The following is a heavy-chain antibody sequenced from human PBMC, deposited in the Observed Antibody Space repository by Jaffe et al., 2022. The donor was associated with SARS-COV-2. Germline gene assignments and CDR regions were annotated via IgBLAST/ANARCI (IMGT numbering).Heavy chain of an antibody. V-gene: IGHV4-31*03. Sequence: QVQLQESGPGLVKPSQTLSLTCTVSGGSISSGGYYWSWIRQHPGKGLEWIGYIYYSGSTYYNPSLKSRVTISVDTSKNQFSLKLSSVTAADTAVYYCARAPIVVVPAAIGSGWFDPWGQGTLVTVSS. CDR1: GGSISSGGYY. CDR2: IYYSGST. CDR3: ARAPIVVVPAAIGSGWFDP. D-gene: IGHD2-2*01. J-gene: IGHJ5*02.